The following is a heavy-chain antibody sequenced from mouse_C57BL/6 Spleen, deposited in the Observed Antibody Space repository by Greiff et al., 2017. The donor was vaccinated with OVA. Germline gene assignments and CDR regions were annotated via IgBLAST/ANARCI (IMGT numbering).Heavy chain of an antibody. CDR2: ISDGGSYT. CDR1: GFTFSSYA. V-gene: IGHV5-4*01. D-gene: IGHD1-1*02. CDR3: ARDKSGGTLDD. J-gene: IGHJ2*01. Sequence: EVKLVESGGGLVKPGGSLKLSCAASGFTFSSYAMSWVRQTPEKRLEWVATISDGGSYTYYPDNVKGRFTISRDNAKNNLYLQMSHLKSEDTAMYYCARDKSGGTLDDWGQGTTLTVSS.